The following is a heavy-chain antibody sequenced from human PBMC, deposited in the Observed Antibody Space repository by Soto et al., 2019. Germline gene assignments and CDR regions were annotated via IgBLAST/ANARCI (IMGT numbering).Heavy chain of an antibody. V-gene: IGHV4-4*02. Sequence: PSETLSLTCAVSGGSISSGNWWTWVRQPPGEGLEWIGEMLHSGTKNYNPSLMSRVTISVDKSKNQFSLNLNSVTAADTAVYFCARQSASYSNWFDPWGQGTLVTVSS. CDR2: MLHSGTK. CDR3: ARQSASYSNWFDP. J-gene: IGHJ5*02. CDR1: GGSISSGNW. D-gene: IGHD1-26*01.